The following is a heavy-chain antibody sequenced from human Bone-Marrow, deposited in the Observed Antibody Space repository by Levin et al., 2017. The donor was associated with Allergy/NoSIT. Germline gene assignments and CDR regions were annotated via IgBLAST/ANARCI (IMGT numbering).Heavy chain of an antibody. D-gene: IGHD1-7*01. V-gene: IGHV5-51*01. J-gene: IGHJ4*02. Sequence: GASVKVSCEGSGYKFTTFWIDWVRQMPGKGLEWMATVYPGDSDAKYSPSFEGQVTVSADKTVTTAYLQWSSLKASDTALYFCARRRMIGTSDYFDSWGQGTLVIVSS. CDR3: ARRRMIGTSDYFDS. CDR1: GYKFTTFW. CDR2: VYPGDSDA.